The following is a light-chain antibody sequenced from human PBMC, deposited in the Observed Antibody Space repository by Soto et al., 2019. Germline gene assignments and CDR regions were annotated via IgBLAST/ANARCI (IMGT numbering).Light chain of an antibody. V-gene: IGKV3-15*01. J-gene: IGKJ2*01. Sequence: EIVLTQSPGTLSLSPGERATLSCRAIQSVTSSYLAWYQLKPGQAPRLLIYGASIRATGIPARFSASGSGTEFTLTISSLQSEDSAVYFCQQYYYWPPYTFGQGTKVHIK. CDR1: QSVTSSY. CDR2: GAS. CDR3: QQYYYWPPYT.